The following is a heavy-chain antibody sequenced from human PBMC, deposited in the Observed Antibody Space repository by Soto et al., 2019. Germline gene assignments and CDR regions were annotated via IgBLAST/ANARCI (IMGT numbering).Heavy chain of an antibody. J-gene: IGHJ6*02. CDR2: IVTFFGGT. D-gene: IGHD3-22*01. V-gene: IGHV1-69*06. CDR3: ARDIPLNYYDGTYSYYGLDV. Sequence: QVQLVQSGAEVRQPGSSVKVSCKASGGSFYSNAISWVRQAPGQGLEWMGGIVTFFGGTKYAQKFQGRLTIVADKSTSTAYMELHSLTSEDTAVYYCARDIPLNYYDGTYSYYGLDVWGQGTTVTVSS. CDR1: GGSFYSNA.